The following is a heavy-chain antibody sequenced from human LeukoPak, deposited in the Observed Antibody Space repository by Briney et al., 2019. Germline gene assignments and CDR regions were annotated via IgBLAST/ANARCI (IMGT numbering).Heavy chain of an antibody. CDR1: GFTFSSYA. D-gene: IGHD3-22*01. CDR2: INGGAYST. CDR3: ARNSSGFKLGDAFDI. J-gene: IGHJ3*02. Sequence: PGGSLRLSCAASGFTFSSYAMTWVRQAPGKGLEWISAINGGAYSTSYADSVKGRFTISRDNSKNTLYLQMNSLRAEDTAVYYCARNSSGFKLGDAFDIWSQGPLVTVSS. V-gene: IGHV3-23*01.